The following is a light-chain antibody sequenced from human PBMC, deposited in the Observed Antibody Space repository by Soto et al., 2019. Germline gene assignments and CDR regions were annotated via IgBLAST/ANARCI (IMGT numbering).Light chain of an antibody. CDR1: SSDVGAYDY. V-gene: IGLV2-8*01. CDR3: SSYAGSKNFGV. Sequence: QSALTQPPSASGSPGQSVTISCTGTSSDVGAYDYVSWYQQHPGKAPKLIIYEVTKRPSGVPDRFSGSKSGNTASLTVSGLQAEDEADYCCSSYAGSKNFGVFGGGTKLTVL. J-gene: IGLJ3*02. CDR2: EVT.